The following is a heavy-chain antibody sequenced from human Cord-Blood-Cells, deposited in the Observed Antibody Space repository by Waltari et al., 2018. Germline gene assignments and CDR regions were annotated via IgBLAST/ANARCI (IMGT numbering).Heavy chain of an antibody. V-gene: IGHV3-9*01. J-gene: IGHJ6*02. CDR1: GFTFDDYA. Sequence: GGGLVQPGRSLRLSCAASGFTFDDYAMHWVRQAPGKGLEWVSGISWNSGSIGYADSVKGRFTISRDNAKTSLYLQMNSLRAEDTALYYCAKAGGGYCSGGSCYEAYYYYYYGMDVWGQGTTVTVSS. D-gene: IGHD2-15*01. CDR2: ISWNSGSI. CDR3: AKAGGGYCSGGSCYEAYYYYYYGMDV.